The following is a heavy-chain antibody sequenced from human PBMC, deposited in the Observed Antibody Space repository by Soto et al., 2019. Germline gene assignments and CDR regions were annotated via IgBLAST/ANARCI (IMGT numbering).Heavy chain of an antibody. CDR2: IIPIFGTA. V-gene: IGHV1-69*13. CDR3: ARISGSYRDSYFDY. D-gene: IGHD1-26*01. J-gene: IGHJ4*02. CDR1: GGTFSSYA. Sequence: GASVKVSCKASGGTFSSYAISWVRQAPGQGLEWMGGIIPIFGTANYAQKFQGRVTITADESTSTAYMELSSLRSEDTAVYYCARISGSYRDSYFDYWGQGTLVTVSS.